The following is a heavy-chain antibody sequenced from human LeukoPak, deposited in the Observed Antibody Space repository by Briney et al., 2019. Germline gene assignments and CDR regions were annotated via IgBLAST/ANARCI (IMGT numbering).Heavy chain of an antibody. Sequence: ASVKVSCKASGYTFTGYYMHWVRQAPGQGLEWVGWINPNSGGTNYAQKFQGRVTMTRDTSISTAYMELSRLRSDDTAVYYCALTNWNRDYFDYWGQGTLVTVSS. V-gene: IGHV1-2*02. CDR2: INPNSGGT. CDR3: ALTNWNRDYFDY. D-gene: IGHD1-1*01. CDR1: GYTFTGYY. J-gene: IGHJ4*02.